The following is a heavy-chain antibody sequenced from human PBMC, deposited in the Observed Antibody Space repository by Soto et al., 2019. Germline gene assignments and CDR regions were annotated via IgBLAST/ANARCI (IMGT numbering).Heavy chain of an antibody. CDR2: IWYDGSNK. V-gene: IGHV3-33*01. CDR3: ARDIISYYYYGMDV. Sequence: GSLRLSCAASGFTCSSYGMHWVRQAPGKGLEWVAVIWYDGSNKYYADSVKGRFTISRDNSKNTLYLQMNSLRAEDTAVYYCARDIISYYYYGMDVWGQGTTVTVSS. CDR1: GFTCSSYG. D-gene: IGHD3-10*01. J-gene: IGHJ6*02.